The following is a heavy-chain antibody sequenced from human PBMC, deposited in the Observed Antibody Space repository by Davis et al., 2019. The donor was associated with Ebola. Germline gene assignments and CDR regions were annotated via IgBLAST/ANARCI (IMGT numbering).Heavy chain of an antibody. CDR2: IWYDGSNK. D-gene: IGHD3-3*01. CDR3: ARDQGYYDFWSGYYISLFDY. V-gene: IGHV3-33*01. J-gene: IGHJ4*02. CDR1: GFTFSSYG. Sequence: GESLKISCAASGFTFSSYGMHWVRQAPGKGLEWVAVIWYDGSNKYYADSVKGRFTISRDNAKNSLYLQMNSLRAEDTAVYYCARDQGYYDFWSGYYISLFDYWGQGTLVTVSS.